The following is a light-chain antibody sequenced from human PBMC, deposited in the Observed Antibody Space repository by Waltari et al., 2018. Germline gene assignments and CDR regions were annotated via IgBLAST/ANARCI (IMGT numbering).Light chain of an antibody. CDR3: GSYTSSSTLV. CDR1: SRDVGGYDY. Sequence: QSALTQPASVSGSPGQSLTIFCTGTSRDVGGYDYLSWYQQHPGKAPTLMLYDVSSRPSGVSNRFSGSKSGNTASLTISGLQAEDEADYHCGSYTSSSTLVFGTGTKVTVL. CDR2: DVS. J-gene: IGLJ1*01. V-gene: IGLV2-14*03.